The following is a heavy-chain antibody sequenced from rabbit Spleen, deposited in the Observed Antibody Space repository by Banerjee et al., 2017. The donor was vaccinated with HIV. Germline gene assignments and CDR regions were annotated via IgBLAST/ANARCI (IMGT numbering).Heavy chain of an antibody. CDR3: ARDTSSSFSSYGMDL. CDR1: GFDLSSNE. Sequence: QEQLEESGGGLVKPEGSLTLTCTASGFDLSSNEMCWVRQAPGKGLEWIACIDLGSSGFTYFASWAKGRFTISKTSSTTVTLQMTSLTAADTATYFCARDTSSSFSSYGMDLWGQGTLVTVS. V-gene: IGHV1S45*01. CDR2: IDLGSSGFT. D-gene: IGHD1-1*01. J-gene: IGHJ3*01.